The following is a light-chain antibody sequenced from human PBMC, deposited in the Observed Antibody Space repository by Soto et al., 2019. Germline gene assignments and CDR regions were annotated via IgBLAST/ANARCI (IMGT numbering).Light chain of an antibody. Sequence: NFMLPQPHAVSESPGKTVTISCTRSSGNIASRYVQWYQQRPGSAPSTVIYEFYERPSGVPDRFSGAIDSSSNSASLTISGLKTEDEADYYCQSYDNYNVVFGGGTKLTVL. V-gene: IGLV6-57*04. CDR3: QSYDNYNVV. J-gene: IGLJ3*02. CDR2: EFY. CDR1: SGNIASRY.